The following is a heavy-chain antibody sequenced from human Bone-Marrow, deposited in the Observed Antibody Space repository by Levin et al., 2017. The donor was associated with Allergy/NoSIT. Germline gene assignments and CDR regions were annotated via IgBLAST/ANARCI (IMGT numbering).Heavy chain of an antibody. CDR3: AKDMRYSVGNPYDIINGFDL. V-gene: IGHV3-30*02. D-gene: IGHD3-9*01. Sequence: GESLKISCAASGFTFSTYGMHWVRQAPGRGLEWVAFISSDGRLELYTDSAKGRFSISRDNFRNTVFLQMNSLRADDMAVFYCAKDMRYSVGNPYDIINGFDLWGQGTLVTVSS. J-gene: IGHJ4*02. CDR1: GFTFSTYG. CDR2: ISSDGRLE.